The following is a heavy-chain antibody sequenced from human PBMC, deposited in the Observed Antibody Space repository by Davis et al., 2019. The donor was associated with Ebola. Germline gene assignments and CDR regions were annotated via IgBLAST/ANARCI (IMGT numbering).Heavy chain of an antibody. J-gene: IGHJ6*02. Sequence: GGSLRLSCAASGFTFSSYSMNWVRQAPGKGLEWVSYISSSSSTIYYADSVKGRFTISRDNAKNSLYLQMNSLRAEDTAVYYCARDAVWFGELRAEYYYGMDVWGQGTTVTVSS. CDR1: GFTFSSYS. CDR3: ARDAVWFGELRAEYYYGMDV. D-gene: IGHD3-10*01. CDR2: ISSSSSTI. V-gene: IGHV3-48*04.